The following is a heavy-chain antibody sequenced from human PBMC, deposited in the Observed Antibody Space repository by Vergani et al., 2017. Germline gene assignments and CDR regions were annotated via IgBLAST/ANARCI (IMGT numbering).Heavy chain of an antibody. J-gene: IGHJ4*02. V-gene: IGHV3-21*01. CDR2: ISSSSSYI. CDR1: GFTFSSYS. D-gene: IGHD3-22*01. CDR3: AGEGGLDSIGYHY. Sequence: EVQLVESGGGLVKPGGSLRLSCAASGFTFSSYSMNWVRQAPGKGLEWVSSISSSSSYIYYADSVKGRFTIPRDNAKNSLYLQMNSLRAEDTAVYYCAGEGGLDSIGYHYWGQGTLVTVYS.